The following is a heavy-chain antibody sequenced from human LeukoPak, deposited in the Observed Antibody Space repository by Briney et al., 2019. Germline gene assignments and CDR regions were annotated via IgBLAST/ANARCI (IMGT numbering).Heavy chain of an antibody. D-gene: IGHD6-19*01. CDR3: ARVSGWNPLPAAHLAY. CDR1: GGSISSYY. V-gene: IGHV4-59*12. CDR2: IYYSGST. J-gene: IGHJ4*02. Sequence: SETLSLTCTVSGGSISSYYWSWIRQPPGKGLEWIGYIYYSGSTNYNPSLKSRVTISVDTSKNQFSLKLSSVTAADTAVYYCARVSGWNPLPAAHLAYWGQGGLVTVSS.